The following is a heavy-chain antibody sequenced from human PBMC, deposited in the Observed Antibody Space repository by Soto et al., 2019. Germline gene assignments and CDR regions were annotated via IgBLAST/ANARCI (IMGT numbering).Heavy chain of an antibody. J-gene: IGHJ4*02. Sequence: SETLSLTCTVSGGSIISYYWSWIRQPPGKGLEWVGYIYDSGSTXXXPSLKSRVXISVDASKNQLXLKLSXFTAADTAVYYCARSSQSTVTTFDYWGQGTLVTVSS. CDR3: ARSSQSTVTTFDY. D-gene: IGHD4-17*01. V-gene: IGHV4-59*12. CDR1: GGSIISYY. CDR2: IYDSGST.